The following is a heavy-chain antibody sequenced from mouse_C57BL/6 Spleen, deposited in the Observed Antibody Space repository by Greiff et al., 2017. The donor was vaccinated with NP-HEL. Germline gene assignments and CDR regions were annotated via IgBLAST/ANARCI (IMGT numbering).Heavy chain of an antibody. CDR3: ARGGNPAWFAY. CDR1: GYTFTSYW. J-gene: IGHJ3*01. Sequence: QVQLQQPGAELVRPGSSVKLSCKASGYTFTSYWMDWVKQRPGQGLEWIGNIYPSDSETHYNQKFKDKATLTVDKSSSPAYMQLSSLTSEDSAVYYCARGGNPAWFAYWGQGTLVTVSA. D-gene: IGHD2-1*01. V-gene: IGHV1-61*01. CDR2: IYPSDSET.